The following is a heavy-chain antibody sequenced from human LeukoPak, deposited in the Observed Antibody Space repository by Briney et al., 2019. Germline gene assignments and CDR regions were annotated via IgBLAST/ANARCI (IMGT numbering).Heavy chain of an antibody. CDR2: ITDSGGRT. CDR3: AKGGRSSTYTFDI. D-gene: IGHD3-16*01. V-gene: IGHV3-23*01. J-gene: IGHJ3*02. CDR1: GVSFSGYA. Sequence: GGSLRLSCAASGVSFSGYAMSWVRQAPGKGLEWVSTITDSGGRTFYADSVKGRVTISRDNSKNTLYLQMNSLGAEDTALYYCAKGGRSSTYTFDIWGQGTMVTVSS.